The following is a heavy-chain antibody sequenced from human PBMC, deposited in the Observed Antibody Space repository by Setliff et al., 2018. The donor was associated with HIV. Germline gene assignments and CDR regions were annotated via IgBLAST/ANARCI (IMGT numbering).Heavy chain of an antibody. CDR3: ARLRSELGVFDY. CDR2: IYYSGST. Sequence: SETLSLTCTVSGGSISGGGYYWTWIRQYPGRGLEWIGYIYYSGSTNYNPSLKSRVTISVDTSKNQFSMKLRSVTAADTAVYYCARLRSELGVFDYWVQGTLVTVSS. D-gene: IGHD1-26*01. CDR1: GGSISGGGYY. J-gene: IGHJ4*02. V-gene: IGHV4-61*08.